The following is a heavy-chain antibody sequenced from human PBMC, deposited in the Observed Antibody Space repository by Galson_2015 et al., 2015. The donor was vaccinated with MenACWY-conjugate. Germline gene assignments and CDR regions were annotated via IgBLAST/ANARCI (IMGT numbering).Heavy chain of an antibody. Sequence: SCKASGYTFINYALSWVRQAPGQGLEWMGWISGYNSNTNYAPKLQGRVTMTTDTSTSTAHMELRSLTSDDTAVYYCARGAIRSVAATVPYYYNGMDVWGQGTTVTVS. D-gene: IGHD6-19*01. CDR3: ARGAIRSVAATVPYYYNGMDV. V-gene: IGHV1-18*01. CDR2: ISGYNSNT. CDR1: GYTFINYA. J-gene: IGHJ6*02.